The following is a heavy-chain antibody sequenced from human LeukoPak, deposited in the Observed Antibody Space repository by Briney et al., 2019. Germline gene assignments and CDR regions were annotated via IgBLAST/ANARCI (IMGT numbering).Heavy chain of an antibody. Sequence: SQTLSLTCAISGDSVSSNSAAWNWLRQSPSRGLEWLGRTYYRSKWYNDYAVSVKSRITINPDTSKNQFSLQLNSVTPEDTAVYYRARDGIIAAADFDCWGQGTLVTVSS. CDR1: GDSVSSNSAA. D-gene: IGHD6-13*01. CDR3: ARDGIIAAADFDC. CDR2: TYYRSKWYN. V-gene: IGHV6-1*01. J-gene: IGHJ4*02.